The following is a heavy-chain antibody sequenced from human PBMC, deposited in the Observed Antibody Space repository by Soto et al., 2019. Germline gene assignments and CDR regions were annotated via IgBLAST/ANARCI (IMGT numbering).Heavy chain of an antibody. Sequence: SVKVSCKASGGILSNYGISWVRQAPGQGLEWRGGIIPVFGTANYAQKFQGRVTITADESTSTAYMELSSLRSEDTAVYYCARRQMGSSANYYYYGMDVWGQGTTVTVSS. V-gene: IGHV1-69*13. CDR1: GGILSNYG. D-gene: IGHD6-13*01. CDR3: ARRQMGSSANYYYYGMDV. J-gene: IGHJ6*02. CDR2: IIPVFGTA.